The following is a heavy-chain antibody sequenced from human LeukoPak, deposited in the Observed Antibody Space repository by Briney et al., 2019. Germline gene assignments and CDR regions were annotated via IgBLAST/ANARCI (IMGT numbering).Heavy chain of an antibody. Sequence: PSETLSLTCTVSSYSISSGFYWGWIRQPPGKGLEWIGSIHHSGSTYYSPSLKSRVTISVDKSKNQFSLKLSSVTAADTAVYYCARDKRIQLWSPDAFDIWGQGTMVTVSS. CDR2: IHHSGST. CDR1: SYSISSGFY. D-gene: IGHD5-18*01. V-gene: IGHV4-38-2*02. CDR3: ARDKRIQLWSPDAFDI. J-gene: IGHJ3*02.